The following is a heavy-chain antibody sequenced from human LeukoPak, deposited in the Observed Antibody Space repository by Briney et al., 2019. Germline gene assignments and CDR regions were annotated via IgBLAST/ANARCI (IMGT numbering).Heavy chain of an antibody. Sequence: ASVKVSCKASGYSFTDYYIHWVRLAPGQGLEWMGWINPKSGGTHYAQKFQGRVSMTRDTSINTVHLELSSLRTNDTAVYYCARTREGVWGSYSPWGQGTLVTVSS. CDR3: ARTREGVWGSYSP. D-gene: IGHD3-16*01. J-gene: IGHJ4*02. CDR1: GYSFTDYY. CDR2: INPKSGGT. V-gene: IGHV1-2*02.